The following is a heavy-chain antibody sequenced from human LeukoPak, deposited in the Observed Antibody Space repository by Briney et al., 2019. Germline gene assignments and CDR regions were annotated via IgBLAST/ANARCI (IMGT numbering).Heavy chain of an antibody. CDR3: AKGYCSSTSCYSYYGMDV. CDR2: ISWNSGSI. V-gene: IGHV3-9*01. J-gene: IGHJ6*02. CDR1: GFTFHDYA. D-gene: IGHD2-2*02. Sequence: PGRSLRLSCAASGFTFHDYAMHWVRQAPGKGLEWVSGISWNSGSIGYADSVKGRFTISRDNAKNSLYLQMNSLRAEDTALYYCAKGYCSSTSCYSYYGMDVWGQGTTVTVS.